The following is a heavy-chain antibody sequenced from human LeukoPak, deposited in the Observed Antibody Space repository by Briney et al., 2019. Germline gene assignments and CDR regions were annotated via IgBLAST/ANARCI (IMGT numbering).Heavy chain of an antibody. CDR2: IYYSGST. V-gene: IGHV4-59*01. Sequence: SETLSLTCTVSGVSISSYYWIWLRQPPGKGLEWVGYIYYSGSTNYNTSLESRVTISVGTSKNHFSLKLSSVPRADTSVVFFGRGPLWFETWGQGTLVTVSS. CDR3: GRGPLWFET. CDR1: GVSISSYY. J-gene: IGHJ5*02.